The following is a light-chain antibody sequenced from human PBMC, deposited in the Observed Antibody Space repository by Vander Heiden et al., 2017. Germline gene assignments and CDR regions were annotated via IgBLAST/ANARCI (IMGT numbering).Light chain of an antibody. Sequence: QAGLTQPPSVSKGLRQTATLTCTGNSNNVGNQGAAWLQQHQGHPPKLLFYSNNNRPSGISERLSASRSGNTASLTITGLQPEDEADYYCSAWDSSLSALVFGGGTKLTVL. CDR2: SNN. V-gene: IGLV10-54*01. CDR1: SNNVGNQG. J-gene: IGLJ3*02. CDR3: SAWDSSLSALV.